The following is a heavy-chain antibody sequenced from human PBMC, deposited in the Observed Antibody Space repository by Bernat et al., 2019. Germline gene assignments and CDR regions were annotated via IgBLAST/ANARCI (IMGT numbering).Heavy chain of an antibody. J-gene: IGHJ4*02. V-gene: IGHV3-23*01. CDR2: ISGSGGST. Sequence: EVQLLESGGGLVQPGGSLRLSCAASGFTFSSYAMSRVRQAPGKGLEWVSAISGSGGSTYYADSVKGRFTISRDNSKNTLYLQMNRLRAENTAVYYCAKDAVAGTGGGPNFDYWGQGTLVTVSS. D-gene: IGHD6-19*01. CDR1: GFTFSSYA. CDR3: AKDAVAGTGGGPNFDY.